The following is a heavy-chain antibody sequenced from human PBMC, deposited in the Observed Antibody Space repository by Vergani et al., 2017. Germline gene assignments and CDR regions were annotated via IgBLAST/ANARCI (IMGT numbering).Heavy chain of an antibody. CDR1: GYTFSNYY. D-gene: IGHD3-9*01. CDR2: INPSGGHT. Sequence: QVQVVRSGAEVKKSGASVKVSCKTSGYTFSNYYMHWVRQAPGQGLEWMGIINPSGGHTNYAQKFQGRVTMTRDTSTSTVYMELSSLRSEDTAIYYCARGDYGILTGYRYWGQRTLVTVSA. J-gene: IGHJ4*02. CDR3: ARGDYGILTGYRY. V-gene: IGHV1-46*03.